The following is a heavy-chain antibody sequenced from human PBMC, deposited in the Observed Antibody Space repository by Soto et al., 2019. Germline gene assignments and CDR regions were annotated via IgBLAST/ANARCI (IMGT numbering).Heavy chain of an antibody. CDR2: IVPLSDRT. CDR1: GETLNSNP. CDR3: ESKSGRHCHSGGGCFSLDV. J-gene: IGHJ4*02. Sequence: QVQLVQSGAEVKKPGSSLKVSCKVFGETLNSNPIGWVRQAPGQGLEWVGGIVPLSDRTNYAQQLQGRVTANDEGSPQTVYMELSNLKVDDSAVYWCESKSGRHCHSGGGCFSLDVWGQGSLIPVSS. D-gene: IGHD2-15*01. V-gene: IGHV1-69*01.